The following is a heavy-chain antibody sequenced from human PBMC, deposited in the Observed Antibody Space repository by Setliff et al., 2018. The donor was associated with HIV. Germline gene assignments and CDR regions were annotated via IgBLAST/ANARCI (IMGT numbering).Heavy chain of an antibody. J-gene: IGHJ4*02. Sequence: SETLSLTCTVSGGSVSSGSYYWSWIRQPAGKGLEWIGRIYTSGSTNYNPSLKSRVTISVDTSKNQFSLKLSSVTAADTAVYYCARGLTARRVGNFDYWGRGTLVTVSS. V-gene: IGHV4-61*02. D-gene: IGHD6-6*01. CDR2: IYTSGST. CDR1: GGSVSSGSYY. CDR3: ARGLTARRVGNFDY.